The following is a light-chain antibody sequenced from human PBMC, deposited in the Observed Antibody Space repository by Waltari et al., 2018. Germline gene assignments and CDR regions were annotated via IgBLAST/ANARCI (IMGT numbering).Light chain of an antibody. J-gene: IGKJ2*01. V-gene: IGKV3-20*01. CDR1: QTLNNNY. CDR2: GAS. Sequence: EIVLTQSPGTLSLSAGERATLSCKASQTLNNNYLAWYQQKPGQFPRLLIFGASKRATGIPDRFSGSGSGTDFTLTISRLETEDFAMYYCQQYGSSPYSFGQGARVEIK. CDR3: QQYGSSPYS.